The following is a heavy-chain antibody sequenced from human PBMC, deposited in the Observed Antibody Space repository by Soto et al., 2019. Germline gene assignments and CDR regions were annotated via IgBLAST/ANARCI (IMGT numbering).Heavy chain of an antibody. J-gene: IGHJ3*02. CDR1: GDSVSSNSAA. D-gene: IGHD3-22*01. V-gene: IGHV6-1*01. CDR3: ARAQERSDSSSYSLGFDI. CDR2: TYYRSKWYN. Sequence: SQTLSVTCAISGDSVSSNSAAWNWIRQSPSRGLEWLGRTYYRSKWYNDYAVSVKSRITTNPDTSKNQFSLQLNSVTPEDTAVYYCARAQERSDSSSYSLGFDIWGQGTMVTVSS.